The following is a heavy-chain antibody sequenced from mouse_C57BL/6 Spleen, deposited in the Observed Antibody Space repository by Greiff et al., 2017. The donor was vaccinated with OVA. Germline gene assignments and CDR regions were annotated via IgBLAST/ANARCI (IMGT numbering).Heavy chain of an antibody. V-gene: IGHV1-15*01. CDR3: TNGSRTGDMDD. CDR2: IDPETGGT. J-gene: IGHJ4*01. Sequence: VQLQESGAELVRPGASVTLSCKASGYTFTDYEMHWVKQTPVHGLEWIGAIDPETGGTAYNQKFKGQAILTADKSASTAYMELRSLTSEDSAVYYCTNGSRTGDMDDRGKGTSVTVSS. CDR1: GYTFTDYE. D-gene: IGHD1-1*01.